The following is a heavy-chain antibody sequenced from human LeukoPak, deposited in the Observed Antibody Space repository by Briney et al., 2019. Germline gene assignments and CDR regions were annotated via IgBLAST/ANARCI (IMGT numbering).Heavy chain of an antibody. CDR2: INHSGST. CDR3: ARRGDYGDSIDY. V-gene: IGHV4-34*01. J-gene: IGHJ4*02. D-gene: IGHD4-17*01. Sequence: PSETLSLTCTVSGGSISSYYWSWIRQPPGKGLEWIGEINHSGSTNYNPSLKSRVTISVDTSKNQFSLKLSSVTAADTAVYYCARRGDYGDSIDYWGQGTLVTVSS. CDR1: GGSISSYY.